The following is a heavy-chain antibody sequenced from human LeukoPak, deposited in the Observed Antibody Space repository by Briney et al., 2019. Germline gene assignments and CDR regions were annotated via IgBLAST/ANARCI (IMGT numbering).Heavy chain of an antibody. CDR3: AREIRGYFYGYAGLEYMDV. CDR2: IRSSSSSI. Sequence: GGSLRLSCAASGSIFNSYTMNWVRQPPGKGLEWVAAIRSSSSSIYYADSVKGRFTISRDNGKNSLYLQMNSLRAEDTAVYYCAREIRGYFYGYAGLEYMDVWGQGTTVTVSS. J-gene: IGHJ6*02. CDR1: GSIFNSYT. D-gene: IGHD2-2*03. V-gene: IGHV3-21*04.